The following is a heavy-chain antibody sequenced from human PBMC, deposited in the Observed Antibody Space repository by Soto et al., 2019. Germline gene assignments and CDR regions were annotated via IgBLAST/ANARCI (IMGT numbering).Heavy chain of an antibody. CDR1: GGPVRDAFSY. CDR2: LSYTGST. J-gene: IGHJ3*02. CDR3: ARELEGGVFDI. D-gene: IGHD2-8*02. Sequence: QVHLQESGPQLVKPSQTLSLTCTVSGGPVRDAFSYWTWIRQHPGKGPEWMGYLSYTGSTDYNPSLRNRATLSVDEASNLLSLRLSSVTAADTAVYYCARELEGGVFDIWGRGTLVTVSS. V-gene: IGHV4-30-4*01.